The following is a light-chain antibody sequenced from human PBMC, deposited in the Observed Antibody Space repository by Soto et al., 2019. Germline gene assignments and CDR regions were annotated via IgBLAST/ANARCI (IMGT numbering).Light chain of an antibody. Sequence: EIVLTQSPGTLSLSPGERATLSCRASHSISSSYLAWYQQKPGQAPRLVIYGASSRATGIPDRFSGSGSGTDFTLSISRLEPEDSAVYYCQQFDTSQWTFGQGTKVEIK. J-gene: IGKJ1*01. V-gene: IGKV3-20*01. CDR3: QQFDTSQWT. CDR2: GAS. CDR1: HSISSSY.